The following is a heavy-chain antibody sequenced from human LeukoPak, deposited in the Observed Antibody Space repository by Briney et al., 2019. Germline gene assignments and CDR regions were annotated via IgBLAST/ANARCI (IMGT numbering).Heavy chain of an antibody. CDR3: AREQGSNCSGGSCYSRDAFDI. D-gene: IGHD2-15*01. V-gene: IGHV3-48*04. J-gene: IGHJ3*02. CDR2: ISSSSSTI. Sequence: GGSLRLSCAASGFAFSSYSMNRVRQVPGKGLEWVSYISSSSSTIYYADSVKGRFTISRDNAKNSLYLQMNSLRAEDTAVYYCAREQGSNCSGGSCYSRDAFDIWGQGTMVTVSS. CDR1: GFAFSSYS.